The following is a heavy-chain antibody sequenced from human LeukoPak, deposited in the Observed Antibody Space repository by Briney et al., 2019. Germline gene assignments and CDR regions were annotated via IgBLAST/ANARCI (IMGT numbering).Heavy chain of an antibody. CDR3: VRDLILVWTPGDDFDF. CDR1: GFTFSGYW. V-gene: IGHV3-74*01. Sequence: GGSLRLSCAASGFTFSGYWMHWVRQAPGKGLEWVSRINEDASIITYADSVKGRFIISRDNTKNSLYLQMHSLRAEDTAVYYCVRDLILVWTPGDDFDFWGQGTLVTVSS. D-gene: IGHD3-16*01. CDR2: INEDASII. J-gene: IGHJ4*02.